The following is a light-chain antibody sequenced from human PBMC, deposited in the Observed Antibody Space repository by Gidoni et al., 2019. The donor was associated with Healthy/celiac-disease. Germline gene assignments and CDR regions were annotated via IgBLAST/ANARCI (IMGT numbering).Light chain of an antibody. Sequence: GERATLSCRASQSVSSYLAWYQQKPGQAPRLLIYDASNRATGIPARFSGSGSGTDFPLTISSLEPEDFAVYYCQQRSNWPMYTFGQGTKLEIK. CDR1: QSVSSY. CDR2: DAS. J-gene: IGKJ2*01. CDR3: QQRSNWPMYT. V-gene: IGKV3-11*01.